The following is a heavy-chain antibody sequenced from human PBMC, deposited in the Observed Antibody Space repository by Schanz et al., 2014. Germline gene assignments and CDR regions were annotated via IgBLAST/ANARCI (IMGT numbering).Heavy chain of an antibody. CDR3: AGAAYCRGAGCALYYALDV. J-gene: IGHJ6*02. CDR2: ITYDGSNK. Sequence: QVELVESGGGVVQPGRSLRLSCAASGFTFSRHAMHWVRQAAGKGLEWVAAITYDGSNKYYAESVKGRFAISRDNSKDTLYLQMNSLRTEDTAVYYCAGAAYCRGAGCALYYALDVWGQGTTVTVSS. V-gene: IGHV3-30*09. CDR1: GFTFSRHA. D-gene: IGHD2-15*01.